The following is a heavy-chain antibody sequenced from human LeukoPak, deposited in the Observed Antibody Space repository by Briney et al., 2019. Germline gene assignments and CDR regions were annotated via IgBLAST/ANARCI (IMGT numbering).Heavy chain of an antibody. CDR2: IIPILGIA. Sequence: GASVKVSCKASGGTFSSYAISWVRQAPGQGLEWMGRIIPILGIANYAQKFQGRVTITADKSTSTAYMELSSLRSEDTAVYYCAREISSGYLANDYWGQGTLVTVSS. CDR3: AREISSGYLANDY. CDR1: GGTFSSYA. V-gene: IGHV1-69*04. D-gene: IGHD3-22*01. J-gene: IGHJ4*02.